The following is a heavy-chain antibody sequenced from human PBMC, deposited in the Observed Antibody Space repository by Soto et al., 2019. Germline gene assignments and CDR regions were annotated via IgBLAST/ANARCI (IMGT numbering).Heavy chain of an antibody. CDR3: AKEGGLSGSYYISSSYYFDY. D-gene: IGHD1-26*01. CDR1: GFTFSSYG. V-gene: IGHV3-30*18. Sequence: GESPRLSCVASGFTFSSYGMHWVRQAPGKGLGWVAIISYDGSNTYYADSVKGRFTISRDNSKNTLYLQMNSLRAEDTSVYYCAKEGGLSGSYYISSSYYFDYWGQGTLVTVSS. CDR2: ISYDGSNT. J-gene: IGHJ4*02.